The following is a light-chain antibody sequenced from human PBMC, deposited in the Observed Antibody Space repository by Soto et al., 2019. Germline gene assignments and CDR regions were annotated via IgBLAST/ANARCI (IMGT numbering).Light chain of an antibody. J-gene: IGKJ1*01. CDR1: ESVSSN. V-gene: IGKV3-15*01. CDR2: GAS. Sequence: ETVMTQSPATLSVSPGERATLSCRASESVSSNLVWYQQKPGQAPRLLIYGASTRVTGIPARFSGSGSGTEFPLTISSLQSEDFAVYYCLQYKNWPRTFGQGTKVEIK. CDR3: LQYKNWPRT.